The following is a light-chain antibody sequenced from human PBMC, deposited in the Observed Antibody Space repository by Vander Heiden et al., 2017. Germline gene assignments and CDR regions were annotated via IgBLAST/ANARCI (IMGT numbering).Light chain of an antibody. CDR2: DAS. CDR3: QQSYSTPYT. Sequence: QLIHSPSSLSASVGDRVTITCRASQSISSYLNWYQQKPGKAPKLLIYDASSLQSGVPSRFSGSGSGTDFTLTISSLQPEDFATYYCQQSYSTPYTFGQGTKLEIK. CDR1: QSISSY. J-gene: IGKJ2*01. V-gene: IGKV1-39*01.